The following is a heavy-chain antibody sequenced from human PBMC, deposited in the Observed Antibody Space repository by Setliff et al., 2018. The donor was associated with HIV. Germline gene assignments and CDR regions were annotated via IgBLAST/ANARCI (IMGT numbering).Heavy chain of an antibody. V-gene: IGHV3-73*01. CDR1: GFTFSVSA. Sequence: PGGSLRLSCRASGFTFSVSAIHWVRQVPGVGLEWVGRIRSKANRYTMTYVASVKGRFTVSRDDSENMAYLQMNSLNIEDTAIYYCARRVSGSYYPYFDYWGQGTLVTVSS. J-gene: IGHJ4*02. CDR3: ARRVSGSYYPYFDY. CDR2: IRSKANRYTM. D-gene: IGHD1-26*01.